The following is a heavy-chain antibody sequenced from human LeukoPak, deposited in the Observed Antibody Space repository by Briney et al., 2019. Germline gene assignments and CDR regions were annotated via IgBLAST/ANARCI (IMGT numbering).Heavy chain of an antibody. Sequence: GGSLRLSCAASGFTFSNYAMSWVRQAPGKGLEWVSSISSSSSYIYYADSVKGRFTISRDNAKNSLYLQMNSLRAEDTAVYYCARDRLVTVFDYWGQGTLVTVSS. J-gene: IGHJ4*02. CDR3: ARDRLVTVFDY. V-gene: IGHV3-21*01. D-gene: IGHD4-23*01. CDR2: ISSSSSYI. CDR1: GFTFSNYA.